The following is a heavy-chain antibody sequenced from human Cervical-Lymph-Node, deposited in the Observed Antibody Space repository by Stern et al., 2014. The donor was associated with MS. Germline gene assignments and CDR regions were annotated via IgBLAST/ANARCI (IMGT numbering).Heavy chain of an antibody. CDR2: IIPILGSG. J-gene: IGHJ6*02. D-gene: IGHD2/OR15-2a*01. V-gene: IGHV1-69*01. CDR1: GGTLKNYG. Sequence: VQLEESGAEVKKPGSSVKVSCKASGGTLKNYGISWVRQAPGQGLEWMGGIIPILGSGDYAQDFQGRVTITADEVTSTVYMELSSLTSEDTAVYYCARQYRPYFYGFGVWGQGTTVTVSS. CDR3: ARQYRPYFYGFGV.